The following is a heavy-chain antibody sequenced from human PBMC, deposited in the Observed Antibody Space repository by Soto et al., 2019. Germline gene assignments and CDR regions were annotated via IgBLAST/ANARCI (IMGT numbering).Heavy chain of an antibody. CDR2: ISYDGSNK. J-gene: IGHJ4*02. Sequence: PGGSLRLSCAASGFTFSSYAMHWVRQAPGKGLEWVAVISYDGSNKYYADSVKGRFTISRDNSKNTLYLQMNSLRAEDTAVYYCAREFLEYSSSSGIDYWGQGTLVTVSS. CDR1: GFTFSSYA. D-gene: IGHD6-6*01. V-gene: IGHV3-30-3*01. CDR3: AREFLEYSSSSGIDY.